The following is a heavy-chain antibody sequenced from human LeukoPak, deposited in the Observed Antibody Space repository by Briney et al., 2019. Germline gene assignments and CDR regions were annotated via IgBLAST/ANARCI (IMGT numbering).Heavy chain of an antibody. CDR3: ARLSAYYYGTYFYYYMDV. D-gene: IGHD3-10*01. V-gene: IGHV3-7*01. CDR2: IRQDESER. Sequence: GGSLRLSCEGSGFSFSSYWMTWVRQLPGKGPEWVANIRQDESERYFADSVKGRFTISRDNAKKSVYLHMSSLRAEDTALYYCARLSAYYYGTYFYYYMDVWGKGTTVTVSS. J-gene: IGHJ6*03. CDR1: GFSFSSYW.